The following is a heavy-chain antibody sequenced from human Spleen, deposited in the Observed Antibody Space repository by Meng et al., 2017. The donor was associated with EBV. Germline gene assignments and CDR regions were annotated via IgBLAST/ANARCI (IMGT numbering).Heavy chain of an antibody. D-gene: IGHD3-22*01. J-gene: IGHJ4*02. CDR2: IDPHSGGT. Sequence: QGPRVQAGTERKQPGASVNVPDKTSAYSFTAYSIHWVRQAPGQGLEWMGRIDPHSGGTNFAQKFQGRVTLTRDTSINTAYMELSSLRFDDTAVYSCAREGWYSYDSSGYDEDDYWGQGTLVTVSS. CDR1: AYSFTAYS. CDR3: AREGWYSYDSSGYDEDDY. V-gene: IGHV1-2*06.